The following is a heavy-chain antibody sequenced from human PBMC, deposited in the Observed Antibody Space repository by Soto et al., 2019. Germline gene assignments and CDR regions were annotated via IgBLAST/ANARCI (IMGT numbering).Heavy chain of an antibody. CDR3: ARRYGYSFDY. Sequence: QVQLQESGPGLVKPSETLSLTCTVSGGSISSYYWSWIRQPPGKGLEWIGYLYYSGSTNYNPSLKSRATISVDTSKNQLSLKLSSVTAADTALYSCARRYGYSFDYWGQGTLVTVSS. CDR2: LYYSGST. V-gene: IGHV4-59*08. J-gene: IGHJ4*02. D-gene: IGHD1-1*01. CDR1: GGSISSYY.